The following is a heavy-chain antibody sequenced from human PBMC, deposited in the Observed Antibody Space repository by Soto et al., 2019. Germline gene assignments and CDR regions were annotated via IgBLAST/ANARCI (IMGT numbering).Heavy chain of an antibody. CDR2: IVPLFGLA. V-gene: IGHV1-69*13. D-gene: IGHD3-10*01. Sequence: ASVKVSCKTSGGTFNSYATSWVRQAPGQSLEWMGGIVPLFGLADYAQNFQGRVTITADASTSVAYLELTSLTSQDTAVYYCATTTYYYGSGSQYWYFDLWGRGTPVTVSS. CDR3: ATTTYYYGSGSQYWYFDL. J-gene: IGHJ2*01. CDR1: GGTFNSYA.